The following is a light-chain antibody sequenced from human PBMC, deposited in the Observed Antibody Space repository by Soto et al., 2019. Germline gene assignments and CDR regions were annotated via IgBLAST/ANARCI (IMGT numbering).Light chain of an antibody. CDR2: DAS. CDR3: QQYHNSPVP. J-gene: IGKJ4*01. CDR1: QEISNH. Sequence: DIQMTQSPSSLSASVGDRVTITCRASQEISNHLAWFQQKPGKPPKSLIYDASSLQSGVPSKFSDSGSGTDFTLTISSLQPEDCATYYCQQYHNSPVPFGGGTKVGIK. V-gene: IGKV1-16*02.